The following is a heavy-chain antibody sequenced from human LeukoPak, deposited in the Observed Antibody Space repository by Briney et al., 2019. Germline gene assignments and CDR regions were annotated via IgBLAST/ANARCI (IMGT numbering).Heavy chain of an antibody. CDR3: AKVKWKLIGYFDY. J-gene: IGHJ4*02. V-gene: IGHV3-23*01. Sequence: GGSLRLPCAASGFTFTSYAMSWVRQAPGKGLEWVSVLTGDGNTYYADSVKGRFTNSRDDSKNTLFLQMNSLRAEDTAVYFCAKVKWKLIGYFDYWGQGTLVTVSS. CDR2: LTGDGNT. D-gene: IGHD1-20*01. CDR1: GFTFTSYA.